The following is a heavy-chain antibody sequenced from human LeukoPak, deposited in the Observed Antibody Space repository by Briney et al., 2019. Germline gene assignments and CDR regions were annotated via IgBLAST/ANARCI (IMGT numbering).Heavy chain of an antibody. CDR3: ASLGGGYCSSTSCLEDY. CDR2: IIPIFGTA. CDR1: GGTFSSYA. J-gene: IGHJ4*02. V-gene: IGHV1-69*13. Sequence: ASVNVSCKASGGTFSSYAISWVRQAPGQGLEWMGGIIPIFGTANYAQKFQGRVTITADESTSTAYMEQSSLRSEDTAVYYCASLGGGYCSSTSCLEDYWGQGTLVTVSS. D-gene: IGHD2-2*01.